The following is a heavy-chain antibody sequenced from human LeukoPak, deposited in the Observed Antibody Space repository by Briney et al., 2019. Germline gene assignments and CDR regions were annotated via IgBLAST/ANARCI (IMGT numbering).Heavy chain of an antibody. CDR3: ERDHSSSWYSIWIDP. CDR2: IYYSGST. CDR1: GGSISSYY. D-gene: IGHD6-13*01. Sequence: SETLSLTCTASGGSISSYYWSWIRQPPGKGLEWIGYIYYSGSTNYNPSLKSRVTISVDTSKNQFSLKLSSVTAADTAVYYCERDHSSSWYSIWIDPWGQGTLVTVSS. J-gene: IGHJ5*02. V-gene: IGHV4-59*01.